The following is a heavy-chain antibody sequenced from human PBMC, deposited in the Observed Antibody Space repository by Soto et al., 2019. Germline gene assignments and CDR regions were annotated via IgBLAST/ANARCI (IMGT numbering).Heavy chain of an antibody. CDR3: ARVIEAAPFPRWFDP. V-gene: IGHV1-69*05. CDR2: IIPMFDTG. Sequence: SVKVSCKASGGTFSSYGISWVRQAPGQGLEWMGGIIPMFDTGNYAQKFQGRATITTDESTTTVYLELSSLTSEDTAVYYCARVIEAAPFPRWFDPWGQGTLVTVSS. CDR1: GGTFSSYG. J-gene: IGHJ5*02. D-gene: IGHD6-13*01.